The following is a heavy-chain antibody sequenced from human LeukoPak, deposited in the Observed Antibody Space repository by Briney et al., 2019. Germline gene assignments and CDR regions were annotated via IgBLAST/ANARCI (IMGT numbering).Heavy chain of an antibody. CDR2: INHSGST. D-gene: IGHD6-6*01. J-gene: IGHJ4*02. CDR1: GGSFSGYY. CDR3: ARVHRIAARSRYYFDY. Sequence: SETLSLTCAVCGGSFSGYYWSWIRQPPGKGLEWIGEINHSGSTNYNPSLKSRVTISVDTSKNQFSLKLSSVTAADTAVYYCARVHRIAARSRYYFDYWGQGTLVTVSS. V-gene: IGHV4-34*01.